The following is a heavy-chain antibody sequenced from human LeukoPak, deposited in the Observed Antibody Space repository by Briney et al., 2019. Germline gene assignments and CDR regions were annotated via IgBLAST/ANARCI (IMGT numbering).Heavy chain of an antibody. V-gene: IGHV4-34*01. D-gene: IGHD6-13*01. CDR1: GGSFSGYY. CDR3: ARKRYSSSQNWFDP. Sequence: SETLSLTCAVSGGSFSGYYWSWIRQPLGKGLEWIGEINHSGSTNYNPSLKSRVTISVDTSKNQFSLKLSSVTAADTAVYYCARKRYSSSQNWFDPWGQGTLVTVSS. CDR2: INHSGST. J-gene: IGHJ5*02.